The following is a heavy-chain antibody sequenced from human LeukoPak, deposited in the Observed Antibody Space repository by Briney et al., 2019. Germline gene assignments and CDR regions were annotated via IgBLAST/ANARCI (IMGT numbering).Heavy chain of an antibody. Sequence: PGGSLRLSCAASGFTFSSYGMHWVRQAPGKGLEWVAVIWYDGSYKYYADSVKGRFTISRDNSKNTLYLQMNSLRAEDTAVYYCARDPTAYYDNSGYYLNTIDYWGQGTLVTVSS. D-gene: IGHD3-22*01. V-gene: IGHV3-33*01. CDR2: IWYDGSYK. CDR3: ARDPTAYYDNSGYYLNTIDY. J-gene: IGHJ4*02. CDR1: GFTFSSYG.